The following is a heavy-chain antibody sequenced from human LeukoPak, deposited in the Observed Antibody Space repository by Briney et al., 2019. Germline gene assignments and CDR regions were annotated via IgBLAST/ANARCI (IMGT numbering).Heavy chain of an antibody. V-gene: IGHV3-7*05. CDR1: GFTFSTYT. CDR3: ARDHYSSSSADY. D-gene: IGHD6-6*01. J-gene: IGHJ4*02. CDR2: LKQDGSEK. Sequence: PGVSLRLSCSASGFTFSTYTMHWVRQAPGKGLEWVANLKQDGSEKYYVDSVKGRFTISRDNAKNSLYLQMNSLRAEDTAVYYCARDHYSSSSADYWGQGTLVTISS.